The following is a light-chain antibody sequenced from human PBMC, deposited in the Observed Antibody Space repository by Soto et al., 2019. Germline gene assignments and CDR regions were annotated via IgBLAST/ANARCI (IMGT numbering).Light chain of an antibody. CDR3: QKFNNAPLT. Sequence: DIQMTQSPSSLSASVGDRVTITCRASQDISVYLAWYQQKPGKVPKLLIYSASTLQSGVPSRFSGSGSGTDFTLTISSLQPEDVATYFCQKFNNAPLTFGQGTRLEIK. CDR2: SAS. CDR1: QDISVY. V-gene: IGKV1-27*01. J-gene: IGKJ5*01.